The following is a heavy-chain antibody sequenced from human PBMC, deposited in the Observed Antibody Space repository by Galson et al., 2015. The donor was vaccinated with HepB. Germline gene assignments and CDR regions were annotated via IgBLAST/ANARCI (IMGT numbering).Heavy chain of an antibody. V-gene: IGHV1-69*13. CDR2: IIPIFGTA. CDR1: GGTFSSYA. D-gene: IGHD2-2*01. J-gene: IGHJ6*03. CDR3: ASRYCSSTSCHYYYYMDV. Sequence: SVKVSCKASGGTFSSYAISWVRQAPGQGLEWMGGIIPIFGTANYAQKFQGRVTITADESTSTAYMELSSLRSEDTAVYYCASRYCSSTSCHYYYYMDVWGKGTTVTVSS.